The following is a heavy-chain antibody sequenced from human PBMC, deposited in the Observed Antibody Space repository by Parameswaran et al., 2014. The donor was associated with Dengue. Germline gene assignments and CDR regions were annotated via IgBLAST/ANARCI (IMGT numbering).Heavy chain of an antibody. Sequence: RWIRQPPGKGLEWIGYIYYSGSTNYNPSLKSRVTISVDTSKNQFSLKLSSVTAADRAVYYCAREQESEESLDYWGQGTLVTVSS. CDR2: IYYSGST. J-gene: IGHJ4*02. CDR3: AREQESEESLDY. V-gene: IGHV4-59*01.